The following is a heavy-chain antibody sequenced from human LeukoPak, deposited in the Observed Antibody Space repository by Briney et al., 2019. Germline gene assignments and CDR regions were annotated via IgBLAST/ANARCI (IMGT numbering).Heavy chain of an antibody. Sequence: PSETLSLTCAVYGGSFSGYYWSWIRQPPGKGLEWIGEINHSGSTNYNPSLKSRVTIPVDTSKNQFSLKLSSVTAADTAVYYCASRGYSYGYLFDYWGQGTLVTVSS. CDR2: INHSGST. CDR1: GGSFSGYY. V-gene: IGHV4-34*01. D-gene: IGHD5-18*01. CDR3: ASRGYSYGYLFDY. J-gene: IGHJ4*02.